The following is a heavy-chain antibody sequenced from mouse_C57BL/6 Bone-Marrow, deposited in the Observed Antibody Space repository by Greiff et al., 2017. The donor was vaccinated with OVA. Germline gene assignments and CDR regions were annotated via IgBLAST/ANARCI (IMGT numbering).Heavy chain of an antibody. Sequence: EVQLVESGPGLVKPSQSLSLTCSVTGYSITSGYYWNWIRQFPGNKLEWMGYISYDGSNNYNPSLKNRISITRDTSKNQFFLKLNSVTTEDTATYYCARDWFDYWGQGTTLTVSS. CDR2: ISYDGSN. V-gene: IGHV3-6*01. CDR3: ARDWFDY. J-gene: IGHJ2*01. CDR1: GYSITSGYY.